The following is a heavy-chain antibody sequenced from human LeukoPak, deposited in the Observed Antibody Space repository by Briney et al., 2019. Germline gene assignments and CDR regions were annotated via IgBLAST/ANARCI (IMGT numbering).Heavy chain of an antibody. Sequence: GGSLRLSCVASGFTFRSYWMTWVRQAPGKGLEWVANIKQEGIERSYVDSVKGRFTISRDDAKNSLYLQMNGLRAEDTAVYFCARDFQNIATDFWGRGTPVTVSS. CDR2: IKQEGIER. V-gene: IGHV3-7*01. D-gene: IGHD2/OR15-2a*01. J-gene: IGHJ4*02. CDR3: ARDFQNIATDF. CDR1: GFTFRSYW.